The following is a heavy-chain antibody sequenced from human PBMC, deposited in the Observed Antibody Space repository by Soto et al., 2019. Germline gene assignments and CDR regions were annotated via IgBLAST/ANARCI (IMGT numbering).Heavy chain of an antibody. J-gene: IGHJ3*02. CDR2: INAGNGNT. CDR1: GYTFTSYA. CDR3: AGESGDSSGVDSDAFDI. Sequence: ASVKVSCKASGYTFTSYAMHLVRQAPGQRFEWMGWINAGNGNTKYSQKFQGRVTITRDTSASTAYMELSSLRSEDTAVYYCAGESGDSSGVDSDAFDIWGQGTMVTVSS. D-gene: IGHD3-22*01. V-gene: IGHV1-3*01.